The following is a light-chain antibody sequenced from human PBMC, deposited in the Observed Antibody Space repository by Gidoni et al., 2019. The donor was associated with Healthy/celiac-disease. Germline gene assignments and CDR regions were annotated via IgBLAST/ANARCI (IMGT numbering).Light chain of an antibody. CDR1: QSVSSSY. J-gene: IGKJ1*01. Sequence: RERATLSCRASQSVSSSYLAWYQQKPGQAPRLLIYGASSRATGIPDWFSGSGSGTDFTLTISRLEPEDFAVYYCQQYGSSFWTFGQGTKVEIK. CDR2: GAS. CDR3: QQYGSSFWT. V-gene: IGKV3-20*01.